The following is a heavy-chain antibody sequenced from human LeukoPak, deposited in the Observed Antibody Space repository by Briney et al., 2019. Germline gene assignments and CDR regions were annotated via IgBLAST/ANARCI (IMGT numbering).Heavy chain of an antibody. Sequence: ASVTVSCKASGYTFTGYYMHWVRQAPGQGLEWMGWINPNSGGTNYAQKFQGRVTMTRDTSISTAYMELSRLRSDDTAVYYCARVRTFCSSTSCYPFDYWGQGTLVTVSS. CDR2: INPNSGGT. CDR3: ARVRTFCSSTSCYPFDY. J-gene: IGHJ4*02. CDR1: GYTFTGYY. D-gene: IGHD2-2*01. V-gene: IGHV1-2*02.